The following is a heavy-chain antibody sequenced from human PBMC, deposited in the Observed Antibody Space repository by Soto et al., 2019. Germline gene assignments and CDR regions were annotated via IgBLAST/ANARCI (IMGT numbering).Heavy chain of an antibody. CDR2: IIPILGIA. CDR1: GGTFSSYT. J-gene: IGHJ5*02. V-gene: IGHV1-69*10. D-gene: IGHD6-13*01. Sequence: SVKVSCKASGGTFSSYTISWVRQAPGQGLEWMGGIIPILGIANYAQKFQGRVTITADKSTSTAYMELSSLRSEDTAVYYCARDLPAAAGVYNWFDPWGQGTLVTVSS. CDR3: ARDLPAAAGVYNWFDP.